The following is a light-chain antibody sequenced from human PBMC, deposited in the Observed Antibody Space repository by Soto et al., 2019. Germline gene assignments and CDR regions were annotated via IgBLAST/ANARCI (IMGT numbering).Light chain of an antibody. Sequence: DIPLTQSPSTLSASLGDRVSITCGASQSISTWLAWYQQKPVKAPKLLIYKASTLESGVPSRFSGSRSAKEFTLNISSLEPEHFAVYYCQQRRSWPPTITFGQGTRLEIK. CDR1: QSISTW. J-gene: IGKJ5*01. CDR3: QQRRSWPPTIT. CDR2: KAS. V-gene: IGKV1-5*03.